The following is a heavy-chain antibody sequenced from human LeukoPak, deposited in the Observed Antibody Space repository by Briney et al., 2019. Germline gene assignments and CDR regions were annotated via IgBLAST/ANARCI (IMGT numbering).Heavy chain of an antibody. Sequence: SSETLSLTCTVSGGSISSYYRSWIRQPPGKGLEWIGYIYYSESTNYNPSLKSRVTISVDTSKNQFSLKLSSVTAADTAVYYCARVLSSGWEPFDYWGQGTLVTVSS. CDR2: IYYSEST. V-gene: IGHV4-59*01. CDR1: GGSISSYY. J-gene: IGHJ4*02. CDR3: ARVLSSGWEPFDY. D-gene: IGHD6-19*01.